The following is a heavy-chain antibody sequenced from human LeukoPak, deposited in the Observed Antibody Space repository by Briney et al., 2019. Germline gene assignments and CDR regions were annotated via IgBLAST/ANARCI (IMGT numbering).Heavy chain of an antibody. CDR3: ARDGSFRITMIVVVTDGMDV. J-gene: IGHJ6*02. CDR1: GGSISSYY. Sequence: PSETLSLTCTVSGGSISSYYWSWIRQPPGKGLEWIGYIYYSGSTNYNPSLKSRVTISVDTSKNQFTLKLSSVTAADTAVYYCARDGSFRITMIVVVTDGMDVWGQGTTVTVSS. D-gene: IGHD3-22*01. CDR2: IYYSGST. V-gene: IGHV4-59*12.